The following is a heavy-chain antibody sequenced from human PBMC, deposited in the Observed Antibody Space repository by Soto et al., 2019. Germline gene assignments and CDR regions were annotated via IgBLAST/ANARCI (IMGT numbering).Heavy chain of an antibody. J-gene: IGHJ5*02. CDR3: VRVGYAYGNDP. CDR1: GFTFSDYY. Sequence: QVQLVEYGGGLVKPGGSLRLSCAASGFTFSDYYMSWIRQAPGKGLVWVAYISTSGGTIYYADSVKGRFTLSRDNAKNSLYLQMNSLRAEDTAVYHCVRVGYAYGNDPWGQGTLVAVSS. D-gene: IGHD3-10*01. CDR2: ISTSGGTI. V-gene: IGHV3-11*01.